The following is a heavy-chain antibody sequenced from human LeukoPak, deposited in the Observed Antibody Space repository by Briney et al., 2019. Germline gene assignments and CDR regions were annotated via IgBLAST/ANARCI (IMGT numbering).Heavy chain of an antibody. J-gene: IGHJ6*02. D-gene: IGHD3-3*01. V-gene: IGHV3-53*01. CDR2: IYSGGST. Sequence: GGSLRLSRAASGFTVSSNYMSWVRQAPGKGLEWVSVIYSGGSTYYADSVKGRFTISRDNSKNTLYLQMNSLRAEGTAVYYCARDQYDFWSGFSGYYGMDVWGQGTTVTVSS. CDR3: ARDQYDFWSGFSGYYGMDV. CDR1: GFTVSSNY.